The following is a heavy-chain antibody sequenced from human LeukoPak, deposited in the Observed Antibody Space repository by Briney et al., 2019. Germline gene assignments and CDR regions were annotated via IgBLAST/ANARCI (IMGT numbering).Heavy chain of an antibody. V-gene: IGHV3-30*02. CDR3: AREATVVTYQISEGYYFDY. Sequence: GSLRLSCAASGLTFSSYGMHWVRQAPGKGLEWVAFIRYDGSNKYYADSVKGRFTISRDNSKNTLYLQMNSLRAEDTAVYYCAREATVVTYQISEGYYFDYWGQGTLVTVSS. CDR1: GLTFSSYG. CDR2: IRYDGSNK. D-gene: IGHD4-23*01. J-gene: IGHJ4*02.